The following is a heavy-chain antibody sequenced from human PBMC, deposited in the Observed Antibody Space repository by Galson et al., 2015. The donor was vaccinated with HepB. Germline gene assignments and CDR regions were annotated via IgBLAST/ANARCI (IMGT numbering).Heavy chain of an antibody. CDR2: IIPIFGTA. CDR1: ADTFSSYS. V-gene: IGHV1-69*13. Sequence: SVKVSCKASADTFSSYSITWVRQAPGQGLEWMGGIIPIFGTANYAQNFQGRVTIIADESTSTAYLELSTLISEDTGVYYCARALPWGPDGSGYYPIYFDYWGQGTLVTVSS. D-gene: IGHD3-22*01. CDR3: ARALPWGPDGSGYYPIYFDY. J-gene: IGHJ4*02.